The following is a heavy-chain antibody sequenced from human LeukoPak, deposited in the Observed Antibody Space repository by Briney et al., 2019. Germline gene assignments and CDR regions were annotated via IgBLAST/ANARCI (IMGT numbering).Heavy chain of an antibody. CDR2: IYYSGST. D-gene: IGHD3-3*01. Sequence: PSETLSLTCTVSGGSISSYYWSCLRQPPGKGLEWIGYIYYSGSTNYNPSLESRVTISLDTSKNQFSLKLSSVTAADTAVYYCARSFAGGSGYSYFDYWGQGTLVTVSS. J-gene: IGHJ4*02. CDR1: GGSISSYY. CDR3: ARSFAGGSGYSYFDY. V-gene: IGHV4-59*08.